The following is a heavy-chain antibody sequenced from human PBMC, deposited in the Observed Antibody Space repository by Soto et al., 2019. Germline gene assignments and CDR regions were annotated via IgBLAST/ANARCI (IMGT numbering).Heavy chain of an antibody. CDR1: GYLFTDYG. J-gene: IGHJ4*02. CDR2: INVFNGDP. CDR3: VRVRRGQMDY. Sequence: QVHLVQSGPELKKPGPSIKVSCKASGYLFTDYGIAWVRQAPGQGLEWMGWINVFNGDPRYAPNLQGRVTMTKDTSTNPASMELRSLRSDDTAVYFCVRVRRGQMDYWGQGRLVTVSS. D-gene: IGHD3-10*01. V-gene: IGHV1-18*01.